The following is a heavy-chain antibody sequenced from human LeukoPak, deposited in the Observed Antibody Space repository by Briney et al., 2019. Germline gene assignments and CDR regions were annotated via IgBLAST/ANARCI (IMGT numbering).Heavy chain of an antibody. Sequence: GGSLRLSCAASGFTFSSYAMSWVRQAPGKGLEWVSAISGSGGSTYYADSVKGRFTISRDNSKNTLYLQMSSLRAEDTAVYYCAKDRVGITMVQGVLDYWGQGTLVTVSS. CDR1: GFTFSSYA. CDR3: AKDRVGITMVQGVLDY. J-gene: IGHJ4*02. CDR2: ISGSGGST. D-gene: IGHD3-10*01. V-gene: IGHV3-23*01.